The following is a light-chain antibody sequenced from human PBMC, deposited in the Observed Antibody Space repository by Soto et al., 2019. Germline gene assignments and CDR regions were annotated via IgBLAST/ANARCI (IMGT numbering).Light chain of an antibody. Sequence: EIVMTQSPATLSVSPGERATLSCRASQSVSSNLAWYQQKPGQARTLLIYSAATRATGIPARFSGSGSGTEFTLTISSLQSEDFAVDYCQQYNNWPPWTFGQGTKVDIK. V-gene: IGKV3-15*01. J-gene: IGKJ1*01. CDR2: SAA. CDR1: QSVSSN. CDR3: QQYNNWPPWT.